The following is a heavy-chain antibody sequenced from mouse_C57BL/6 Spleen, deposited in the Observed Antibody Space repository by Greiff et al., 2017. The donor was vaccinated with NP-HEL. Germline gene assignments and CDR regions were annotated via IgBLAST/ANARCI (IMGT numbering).Heavy chain of an antibody. V-gene: IGHV5-16*01. J-gene: IGHJ4*01. CDR2: INYDGSST. CDR1: GFTFSDYY. D-gene: IGHD2-4*01. Sequence: EVKLMESEGGLVQPGSSMKLSCTASGFTFSDYYMAWVRQVPEKGLEWVANINYDGSSTYYLASLKSRFIISRDTAKNILYLQMSSLKSEDTATYYCARDRPRYDYDGYYYAMDYWGQGTSVTVSS. CDR3: ARDRPRYDYDGYYYAMDY.